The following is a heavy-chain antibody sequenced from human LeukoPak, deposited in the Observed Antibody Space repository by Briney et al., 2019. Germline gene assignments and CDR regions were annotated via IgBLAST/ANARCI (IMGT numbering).Heavy chain of an antibody. J-gene: IGHJ4*02. Sequence: GGSLRPSCAASGFTVSSNYMSWVRQAPGKGLEWVSVIYSGGSTYYADSVKGRITISRDNSKNTLYLQMNSLRAEDTAVYYCANGFYFDYWGQGTLVTVSS. V-gene: IGHV3-53*01. CDR3: ANGFYFDY. CDR2: IYSGGST. CDR1: GFTVSSNY.